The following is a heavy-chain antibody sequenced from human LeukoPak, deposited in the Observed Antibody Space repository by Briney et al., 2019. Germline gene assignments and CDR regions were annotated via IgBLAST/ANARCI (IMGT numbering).Heavy chain of an antibody. CDR3: ARGQGAADY. CDR1: GGSNSSRNW. Sequence: PSETLSLTCAVSGGSNSSRNWWGWVRQPPGKGLEWIGEISRTGNIDYDPSVRSRATISLDKSKSQFSLRLTSLTSADTAVYYCARGQGAADYWGQGILVIVSS. J-gene: IGHJ4*02. CDR2: ISRTGNI. D-gene: IGHD1-26*01. V-gene: IGHV4-4*02.